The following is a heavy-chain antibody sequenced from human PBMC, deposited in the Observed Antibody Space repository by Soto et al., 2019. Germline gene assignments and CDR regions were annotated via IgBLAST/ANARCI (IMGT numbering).Heavy chain of an antibody. CDR3: ARVGQGAWYFDL. J-gene: IGHJ2*01. D-gene: IGHD3-16*01. CDR1: GFTFSSYW. V-gene: IGHV3-74*01. Sequence: EVQLVESGGGLVQPGGSLTLSCAASGFTFSSYWMHWVRQVPGKGVVWVSRINPDGRVTNYADSVKGRFTISRDNAKSTLYRQMNSLRPEDTAVYYCARVGQGAWYFDLWGRGTLVTVSS. CDR2: INPDGRVT.